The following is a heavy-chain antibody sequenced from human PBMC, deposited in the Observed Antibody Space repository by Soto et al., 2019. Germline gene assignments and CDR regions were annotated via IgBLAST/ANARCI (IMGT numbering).Heavy chain of an antibody. D-gene: IGHD3-10*01. CDR1: GWSFSGYY. Sequence: SETLSLTCAFYGWSFSGYYWSWIRQPPGKGLEWIGEINHSGSTNYNPSLKSRVTISVDTSKNQFSLKLSSVTAADTAVYYCARSELLWFGETPYNWFDPWGQGTLVTVS. CDR3: ARSELLWFGETPYNWFDP. V-gene: IGHV4-34*01. J-gene: IGHJ5*02. CDR2: INHSGST.